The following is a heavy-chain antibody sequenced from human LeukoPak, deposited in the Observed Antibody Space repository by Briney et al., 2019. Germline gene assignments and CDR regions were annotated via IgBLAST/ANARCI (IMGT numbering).Heavy chain of an antibody. V-gene: IGHV3-30*03. CDR3: ATVYSSSPLRPMDV. J-gene: IGHJ6*02. Sequence: GGSLRLSCAVSGFTFSSYDMHWVRQAPGKGLEWVAVISYDGSSKYYADSVKGRFTISRDNSKNTLYLQMNSLRAEDTAVYYCATVYSSSPLRPMDVWGQGTTVTVSS. CDR1: GFTFSSYD. CDR2: ISYDGSSK. D-gene: IGHD2-2*01.